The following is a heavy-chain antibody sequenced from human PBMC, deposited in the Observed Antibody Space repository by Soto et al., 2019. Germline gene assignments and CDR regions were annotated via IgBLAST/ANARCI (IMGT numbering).Heavy chain of an antibody. CDR3: AKDEGVGGTLGLFDS. J-gene: IGHJ4*02. Sequence: QVQLVESGGGAVQPGVSLRLSCVASGFDFTYYAMHWVRQAPGKGLESVAVMSSDGSKIHHTDSVKGRFTISRDNSKNTLYLQMNSLRKEDTAIYFCAKDEGVGGTLGLFDSWGQGTLVSVPS. CDR1: GFDFTYYA. CDR2: MSSDGSKI. D-gene: IGHD1-26*01. V-gene: IGHV3-30*18.